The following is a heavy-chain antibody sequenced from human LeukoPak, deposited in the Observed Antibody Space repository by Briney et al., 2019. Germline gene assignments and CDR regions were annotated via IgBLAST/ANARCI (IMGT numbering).Heavy chain of an antibody. D-gene: IGHD5-24*01. V-gene: IGHV4-34*01. CDR3: ARRRRDGYNYPFDY. J-gene: IGHJ4*02. CDR2: IYYSGST. Sequence: SETLSLTCAVYGGSFSGYYWSWIRQPPGKGLEWIGSIYYSGSTYYNPSLKSRVTISVDTSKNQFSLKLSSVTAADTAVYYCARRRRDGYNYPFDYWGQGTLVTVSS. CDR1: GGSFSGYY.